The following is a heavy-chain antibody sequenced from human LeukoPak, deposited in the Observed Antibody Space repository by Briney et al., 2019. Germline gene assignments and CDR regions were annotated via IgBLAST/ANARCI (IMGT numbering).Heavy chain of an antibody. CDR3: ARELLRHDILTRSYFDY. CDR1: GGSISSYY. CDR2: SYYSGST. D-gene: IGHD3-9*01. J-gene: IGHJ4*02. Sequence: SETLSLTCTVSGGSISSYYWSWIRQPPGKGLEWIGYSYYSGSTNYNPSLKSRVTISVDTSKNQFSLKLSSVTAADTAVYYCARELLRHDILTRSYFDYWGQGTRDTVSS. V-gene: IGHV4-59*01.